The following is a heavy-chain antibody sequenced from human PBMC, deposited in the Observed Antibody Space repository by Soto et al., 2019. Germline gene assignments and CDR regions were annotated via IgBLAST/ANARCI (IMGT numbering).Heavy chain of an antibody. CDR1: GDSISRVDYY. Sequence: PSETLSLTCSVSGDSISRVDYYWTWIRQHPEKGLEWIGNIYFRGNTYYSPSLESRLTISVDTSKNQFSLKLTSVTAADTDVYYCAREGGSYDSGGYLIRGAFDIWGQGTMVTVS. J-gene: IGHJ3*02. CDR3: AREGGSYDSGGYLIRGAFDI. V-gene: IGHV4-31*03. D-gene: IGHD3-22*01. CDR2: IYFRGNT.